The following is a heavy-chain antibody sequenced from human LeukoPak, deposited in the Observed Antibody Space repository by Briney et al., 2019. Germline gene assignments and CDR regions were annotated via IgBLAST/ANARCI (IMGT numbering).Heavy chain of an antibody. CDR1: AFTFSNYA. D-gene: IGHD3-16*02. CDR3: ARARYYFDY. Sequence: GGSLRLSCAASAFTFSNYALHWVRQAPGKGLEWVAVISYDGSNEYCADSVKGRFTISRDNSKNALYLQMNSLRTEDTAVYYCARARYYFDYWGQGTLVTVSS. CDR2: ISYDGSNE. V-gene: IGHV3-30-3*01. J-gene: IGHJ4*02.